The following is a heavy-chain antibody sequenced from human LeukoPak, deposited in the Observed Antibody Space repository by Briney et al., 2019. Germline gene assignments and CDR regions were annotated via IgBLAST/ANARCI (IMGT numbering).Heavy chain of an antibody. J-gene: IGHJ4*02. CDR1: GYTFTGYY. V-gene: IGHV1-2*04. Sequence: ASVKVSCKASGYTFTGYYMHWVRQAPGQGLEWMGWINPNSGGTNYAQKFQGWVTMTRDTSISTAYMELSRLRSDDTAVYYCARGGSSGWSPLDYWGQGTLVTVSS. D-gene: IGHD6-19*01. CDR2: INPNSGGT. CDR3: ARGGSSGWSPLDY.